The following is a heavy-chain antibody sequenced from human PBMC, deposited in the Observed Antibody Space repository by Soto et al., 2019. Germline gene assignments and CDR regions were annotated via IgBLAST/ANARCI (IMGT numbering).Heavy chain of an antibody. D-gene: IGHD1-1*01. CDR2: MNPNTGNS. CDR3: ARRAETNGWNGFGADKYYFDF. J-gene: IGHJ4*02. CDR1: GYTFTSYD. V-gene: IGHV1-8*01. Sequence: ASVKVSCKASGYTFTSYDIYWVRQATGQGLEWMGWMNPNTGNSGNAQKFQGRVTVTSDTSINTVHMELSSRRSEDTAVYYCARRAETNGWNGFGADKYYFDFWGQGTLVTVSS.